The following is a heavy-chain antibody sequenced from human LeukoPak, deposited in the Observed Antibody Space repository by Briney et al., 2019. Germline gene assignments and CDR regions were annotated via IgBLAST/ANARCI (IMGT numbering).Heavy chain of an antibody. V-gene: IGHV3-7*01. J-gene: IGHJ3*02. CDR1: GFTFSSYW. CDR3: ATESRGGQVAFDI. Sequence: GGSLRLSCAASGFTFSSYWMSWVRQAPGKGLEWVANIKQDGREKYYVGSVKGRFTISRDNAKNSLYLQMHSLRAEDTAVYYCATESRGGQVAFDIWGQGTMVTVSS. D-gene: IGHD3-10*01. CDR2: IKQDGREK.